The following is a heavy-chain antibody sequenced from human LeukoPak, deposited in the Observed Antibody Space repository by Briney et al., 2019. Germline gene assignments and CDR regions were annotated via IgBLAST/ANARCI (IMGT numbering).Heavy chain of an antibody. V-gene: IGHV3-7*05. Sequence: GGSLRLSCAASGFTFNRYWMSWVRQAPGKGLEWVADIKKDGSVKLYVDSVKGRFTISRDNAKNSLYLQMNSLRTDDTAVYYCARAVADTEIDYWGQGTLVTVSS. CDR3: ARAVADTEIDY. CDR1: GFTFNRYW. J-gene: IGHJ4*02. D-gene: IGHD6-19*01. CDR2: IKKDGSVK.